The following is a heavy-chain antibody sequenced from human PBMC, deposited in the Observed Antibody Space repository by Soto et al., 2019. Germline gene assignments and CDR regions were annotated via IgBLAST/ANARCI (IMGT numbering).Heavy chain of an antibody. CDR2: IYPGDSDT. CDR1: GYSLTSYW. J-gene: IGHJ6*02. CDR3: ARLLGKKMVRVVILDV. V-gene: IGHV5-51*01. D-gene: IGHD3-10*01. Sequence: GGSLENFCKGSGYSLTSYWIGWVRQMPGKGLEWMGIIYPGDSDTRYSPSFQGQVTISADKSISTAYLQWSSLKASDTAMYYCARLLGKKMVRVVILDVWGQGTTVTVSS.